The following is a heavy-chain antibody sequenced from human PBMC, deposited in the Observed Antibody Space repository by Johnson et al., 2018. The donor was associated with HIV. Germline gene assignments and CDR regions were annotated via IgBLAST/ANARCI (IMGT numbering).Heavy chain of an antibody. Sequence: VQLVESGGGVVRPGGSLRLSCAASGFTFDDYGMSWVRQAPGKGLEWVSAISGSGGSTYYAASVKGRFTISRDNSKNTLYLQMNSLRAEDTAVYYCARTTLRFLDRGDDAFDIWGQGTMVTVSS. CDR3: ARTTLRFLDRGDDAFDI. D-gene: IGHD3-3*01. V-gene: IGHV3-23*04. J-gene: IGHJ3*02. CDR1: GFTFDDYG. CDR2: ISGSGGST.